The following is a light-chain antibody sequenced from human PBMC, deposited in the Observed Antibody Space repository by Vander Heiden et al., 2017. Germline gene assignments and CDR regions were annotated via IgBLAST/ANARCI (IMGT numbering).Light chain of an antibody. J-gene: IGKJ4*01. CDR3: QQENHWPIS. CDR2: EAS. Sequence: ETVMTQSPVTLSVSPGQKVTLFCRTSQSVSSNLAWYQRKPGQAPRLLIYEASARATGIPARFSGSGSGTDFTLTISSLQSEDFAVYYCQQENHWPISFGGGTTVEIK. CDR1: QSVSSN. V-gene: IGKV3-15*01.